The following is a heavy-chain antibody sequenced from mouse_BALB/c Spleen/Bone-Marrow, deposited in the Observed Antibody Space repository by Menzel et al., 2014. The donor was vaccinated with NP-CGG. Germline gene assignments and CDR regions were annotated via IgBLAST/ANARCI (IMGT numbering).Heavy chain of an antibody. CDR3: AREGYDGQMDY. CDR1: GFTFSSYA. V-gene: IGHV5-9-4*01. D-gene: IGHD2-2*01. Sequence: EVKVEESGGGLVKPGGSLKLSCAASGFTFSSYAMSWVCQSPEKRLEWVAEISSGGSYTYYPDTVTGRFTICRYNAKNTLYLEMSSLRSEDTAVYYCAREGYDGQMDYWGQGTSVTVSS. CDR2: ISSGGSYT. J-gene: IGHJ4*01.